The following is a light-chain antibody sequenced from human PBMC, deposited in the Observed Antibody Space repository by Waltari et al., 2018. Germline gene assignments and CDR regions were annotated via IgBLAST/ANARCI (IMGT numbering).Light chain of an antibody. CDR2: KHN. J-gene: IGLJ2*01. Sequence: QSVLTQPPSASGTPGQRVIISCSGSSSNIGSNYVYWYQQVPGTAPKLLIYKHNQRPTGVHDRFSGSKSGTSASLAISGLRSEDEADYYCAAWDDSLSGHVVFGGGTKLTAL. V-gene: IGLV1-47*01. CDR1: SSNIGSNY. CDR3: AAWDDSLSGHVV.